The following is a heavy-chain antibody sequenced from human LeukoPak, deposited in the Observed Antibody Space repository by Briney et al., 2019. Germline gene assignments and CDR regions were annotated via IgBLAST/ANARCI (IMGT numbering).Heavy chain of an antibody. V-gene: IGHV3-30*02. J-gene: IGHJ6*03. Sequence: GGSLRLSCAASGFTFSSYGMHWVRQAPGKGLEWVAFIRYDGSNKYYADSVKGRFTISRDNSKNTLYLQMNSLRAEDTAVYYCAKDYELEPYDLMDVWGKGTTVTVSS. CDR1: GFTFSSYG. D-gene: IGHD1-1*01. CDR2: IRYDGSNK. CDR3: AKDYELEPYDLMDV.